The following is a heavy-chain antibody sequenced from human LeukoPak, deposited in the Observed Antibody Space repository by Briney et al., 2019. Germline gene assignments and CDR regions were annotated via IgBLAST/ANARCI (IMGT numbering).Heavy chain of an antibody. J-gene: IGHJ5*02. CDR2: INPSGGST. CDR1: GHTFTSYY. Sequence: ASVKVSCKASGHTFTSYYMHWVRQAPGQGLEWMGIINPSGGSTSYAQKFQGRVTMTRDMSTSTVYMELSSLRSEDTAVYYCARDPGVWFGEFREGWFDPWGQGTLVTVSS. V-gene: IGHV1-46*01. D-gene: IGHD3-10*01. CDR3: ARDPGVWFGEFREGWFDP.